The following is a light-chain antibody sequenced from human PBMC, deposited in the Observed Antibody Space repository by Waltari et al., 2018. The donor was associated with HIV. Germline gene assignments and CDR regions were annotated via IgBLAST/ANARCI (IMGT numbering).Light chain of an antibody. CDR3: ASWEDSLNGVV. CDR1: SSNIRRTS. Sequence: QSVLTQPPSASGTPGQRVTMSCSGSSSNIRRTSVNWYQQLPATAPKLLIYSDNQRPFGVPDRFSGSKSGTSGSLAISGLQSEDEAVYYCASWEDSLNGVVFGGGTKLTVL. CDR2: SDN. V-gene: IGLV1-44*01. J-gene: IGLJ2*01.